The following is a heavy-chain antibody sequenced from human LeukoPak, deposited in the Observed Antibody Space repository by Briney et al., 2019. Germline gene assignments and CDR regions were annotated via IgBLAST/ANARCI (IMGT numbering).Heavy chain of an antibody. CDR2: ISNGGST. CDR1: SGSRSTTY. CDR3: ATVSTRGSPGYHYFFDS. Sequence: SETLSLTCTVSSGSRSTTYWSWLRQPPGVGLEWVGYISNGGSTNYNPSLRSRVTISIDTSKNQFSLNLNSVTAADTAIYYCATVSTRGSPGYHYFFDSWGQGTLVTVSS. J-gene: IGHJ4*02. D-gene: IGHD3-22*01. V-gene: IGHV4-59*01.